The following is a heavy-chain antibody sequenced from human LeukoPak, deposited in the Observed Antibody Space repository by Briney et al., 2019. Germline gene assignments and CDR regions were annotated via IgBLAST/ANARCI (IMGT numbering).Heavy chain of an antibody. CDR3: ARTDYGDHYYYYYYMDV. V-gene: IGHV4-59*01. Sequence: KPSETLSLTCTVSGGPISSYYWSWVRQPPGKGLEWIGYIYYSGSTNYNPSLKSRVTISVDTSQHQFSLQLSSVTAADTAVYHCARTDYGDHYYYYYYMDVWGKGTTVTVSS. J-gene: IGHJ6*03. D-gene: IGHD4-17*01. CDR2: IYYSGST. CDR1: GGPISSYY.